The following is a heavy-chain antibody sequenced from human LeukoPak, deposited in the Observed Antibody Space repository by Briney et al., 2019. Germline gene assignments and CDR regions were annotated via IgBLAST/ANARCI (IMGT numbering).Heavy chain of an antibody. CDR2: IDPSDSYT. V-gene: IGHV5-10-1*01. D-gene: IGHD3-22*01. CDR1: GYTFTSHW. Sequence: HGESLKISCQVSGYTFTSHWISWVRQMPGKGLEWMGKIDPSDSYTKYSPSFQGHVTISTDKSITTAYLQWSSLKASDTAIYYCASASYDGSGYHSLYYFDYWGQGTLVTVSS. J-gene: IGHJ4*02. CDR3: ASASYDGSGYHSLYYFDY.